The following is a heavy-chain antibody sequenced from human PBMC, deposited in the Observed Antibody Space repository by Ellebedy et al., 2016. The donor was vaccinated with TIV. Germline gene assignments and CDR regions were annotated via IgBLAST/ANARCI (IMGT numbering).Heavy chain of an antibody. Sequence: SETLSLTCTVSGYSISSGYYWGWIRQAPGKGLEWIGTVYYRGRGYYTPSLESRVSISIDTSKNQFSLNLNSVTAADTAVYYCARDSWMPDPGVDSWGRGTLVTVSS. CDR1: GYSISSGYY. J-gene: IGHJ4*02. CDR2: VYYRGRG. D-gene: IGHD1-1*01. CDR3: ARDSWMPDPGVDS. V-gene: IGHV4-38-2*02.